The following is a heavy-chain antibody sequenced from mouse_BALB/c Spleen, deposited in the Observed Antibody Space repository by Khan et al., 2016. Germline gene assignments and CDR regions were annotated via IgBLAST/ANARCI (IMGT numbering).Heavy chain of an antibody. J-gene: IGHJ2*01. CDR2: IHPYNDGT. CDR1: GYTFTTYV. V-gene: IGHV1S136*01. Sequence: VQLQQSGPELVKPGASVKMSCKASGYTFTTYVMHWVKQKPGQGLEWIGYIHPYNDGTKYNEKLKGKATLTSDNSSSTAYMELSSLTSRDSAVYYCARGYDGSRYIFDYWGQGTTLTVSS. D-gene: IGHD1-1*01. CDR3: ARGYDGSRYIFDY.